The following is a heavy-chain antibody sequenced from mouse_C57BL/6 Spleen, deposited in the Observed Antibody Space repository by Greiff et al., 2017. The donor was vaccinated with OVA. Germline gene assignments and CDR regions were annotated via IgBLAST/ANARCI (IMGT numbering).Heavy chain of an antibody. CDR3: TTPITTVSAY. J-gene: IGHJ3*01. Sequence: EVKLQESGAELVRPGASVKLSCTASGFNIKDDYMHWVKQRPEQGLEWIGWIDPENGDTEYASKFQGKATITADTSSNTAYLQLSSLTSEDTAVYYCTTPITTVSAYWGQGTLVTVSA. CDR2: IDPENGDT. CDR1: GFNIKDDY. D-gene: IGHD1-1*01. V-gene: IGHV14-4*01.